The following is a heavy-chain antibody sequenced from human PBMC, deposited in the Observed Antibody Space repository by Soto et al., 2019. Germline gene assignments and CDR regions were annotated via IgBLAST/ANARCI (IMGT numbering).Heavy chain of an antibody. D-gene: IGHD3-10*01. J-gene: IGHJ4*02. CDR1: GGSFSGYY. V-gene: IGHV4-34*01. CDR3: ARACRGGTMVRRGGYFDY. CDR2: INHSGST. Sequence: SETLSLTCAVYGGSFSGYYWSWIRQPPGKGLEWIGEINHSGSTNYNPSLKSRVTISVDTSKNQFSLKLSSVTAADTAVYYCARACRGGTMVRRGGYFDYWGQGTLVTVSS.